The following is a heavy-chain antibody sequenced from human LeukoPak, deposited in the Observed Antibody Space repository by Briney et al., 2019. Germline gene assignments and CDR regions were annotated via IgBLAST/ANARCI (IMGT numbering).Heavy chain of an antibody. CDR2: IYPGDSDT. CDR1: GYSFTSSW. CDR3: ARRPMYSSGGMDV. J-gene: IGHJ6*04. D-gene: IGHD6-19*01. V-gene: IGHV5-51*01. Sequence: GESLKISCKGSGYSFTSSWIGWWRRMPGKGLEGLGIIYPGDSDTRYSPSFQGQVTISADKSISTAYLQWSSLKASDTAMYYCARRPMYSSGGMDVWGKGTTVTVSS.